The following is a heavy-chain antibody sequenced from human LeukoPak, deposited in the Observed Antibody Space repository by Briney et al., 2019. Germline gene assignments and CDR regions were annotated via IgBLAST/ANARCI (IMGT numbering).Heavy chain of an antibody. J-gene: IGHJ4*02. Sequence: GESLKISCKGSGYSFASYWIAWVRQMPGKGLEWMGVIYPGTSVITYSPSFRGQVTISADKSVSTAYLHWSSLKASDTAIYYCARHLSSITSCPNYWGQGTLVTVSS. CDR1: GYSFASYW. CDR2: IYPGTSVI. V-gene: IGHV5-51*01. CDR3: ARHLSSITSCPNY. D-gene: IGHD2-2*01.